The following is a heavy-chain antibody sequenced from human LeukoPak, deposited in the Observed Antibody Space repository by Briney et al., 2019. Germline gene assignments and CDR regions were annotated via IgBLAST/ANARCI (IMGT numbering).Heavy chain of an antibody. V-gene: IGHV3-23*01. CDR3: AKGVGATFEY. Sequence: PGGSLRLSCAASGFSFSSNAMNWVRQAPGKGLEWVSVISGSGGSTYYADSVKGRVTISRDNSKNTLYLQMNSLRAEDTAVYYCAKGVGATFEYWGQGTLAIVSS. J-gene: IGHJ4*02. CDR1: GFSFSSNA. CDR2: ISGSGGST. D-gene: IGHD1-26*01.